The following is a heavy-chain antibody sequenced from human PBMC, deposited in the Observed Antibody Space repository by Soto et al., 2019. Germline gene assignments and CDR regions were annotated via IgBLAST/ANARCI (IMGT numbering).Heavy chain of an antibody. Sequence: GGSLRLSCAASGFTFSSYSMNWVRQAPGKGLEWVSSITSSSAFLYYADSLKGRFTISRDNARNSLYLQMHSLRAEDTAVYYCARATASGTTNLDYWGQETLVTVSS. CDR2: ITSSSAFL. D-gene: IGHD1-7*01. CDR1: GFTFSSYS. J-gene: IGHJ4*02. CDR3: ARATASGTTNLDY. V-gene: IGHV3-21*01.